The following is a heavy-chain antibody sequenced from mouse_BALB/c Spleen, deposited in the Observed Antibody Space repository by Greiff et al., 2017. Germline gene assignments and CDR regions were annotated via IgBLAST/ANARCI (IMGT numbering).Heavy chain of an antibody. V-gene: IGHV14-1*02. CDR3: ARRTLYYDYDEDY. J-gene: IGHJ2*01. Sequence: VQLQQSGAELVRPGALVKLSCKASGFNIKDYYMHWVKQRPEQGLEWIGWIDPENGNTIYDPKFQGKASITADTSSNTAYLQLSSLTSEDTAVYYCARRTLYYDYDEDYWGQGTTLTVSS. D-gene: IGHD2-4*01. CDR1: GFNIKDYY. CDR2: IDPENGNT.